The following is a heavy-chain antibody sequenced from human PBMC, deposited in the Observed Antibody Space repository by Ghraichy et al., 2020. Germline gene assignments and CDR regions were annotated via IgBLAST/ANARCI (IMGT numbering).Heavy chain of an antibody. CDR3: ARGTSQRDWFDP. D-gene: IGHD2-2*01. J-gene: IGHJ5*02. V-gene: IGHV1-3*01. CDR1: GYTFTSYA. Sequence: ASVKVSCKASGYTFTSYAMHWVRQAPGQRLEWMGWISVGNGDTKYSQKYQGRVTITRDTSASTAYMELSSLKSDDTAVFYCARGTSQRDWFDPWGQGTLVTVSS. CDR2: ISVGNGDT.